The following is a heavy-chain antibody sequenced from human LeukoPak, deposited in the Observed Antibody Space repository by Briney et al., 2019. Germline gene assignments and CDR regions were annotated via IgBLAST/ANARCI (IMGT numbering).Heavy chain of an antibody. Sequence: QPSETLSLTCAVYGGSFSGYYWSWIRQPPGKGLEWIGEINHSGSTNYNPSLKSRVTISVDTSKNQFSLKLSSVTAADTAVYYCARQRRTTGIRTGGGWFDPWGQGTLVTVSS. CDR1: GGSFSGYY. CDR2: INHSGST. V-gene: IGHV4-34*01. D-gene: IGHD1-1*01. J-gene: IGHJ5*02. CDR3: ARQRRTTGIRTGGGWFDP.